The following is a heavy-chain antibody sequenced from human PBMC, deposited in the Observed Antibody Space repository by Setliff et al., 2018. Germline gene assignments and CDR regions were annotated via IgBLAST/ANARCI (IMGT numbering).Heavy chain of an antibody. D-gene: IGHD1-26*01. Sequence: PSETLSLTCFVSGGSITNSNYYWAWVRQPPEKGLEWIAYIYHSGSAYYNPSLKSRVTMSVDTSKNQFSLHLTSVTAADTAVYYCAREVGTSTSSDAFDVWGQGMMVTVSS. J-gene: IGHJ3*01. CDR2: IYHSGSA. CDR3: AREVGTSTSSDAFDV. CDR1: GGSITNSNYY. V-gene: IGHV4-30-4*08.